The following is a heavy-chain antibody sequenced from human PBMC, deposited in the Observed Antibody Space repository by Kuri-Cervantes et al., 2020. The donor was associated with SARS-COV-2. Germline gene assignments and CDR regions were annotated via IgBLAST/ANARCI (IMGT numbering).Heavy chain of an antibody. J-gene: IGHJ4*02. CDR3: ARQAVTTALDY. CDR1: GESFSGYY. CDR2: VNNRGST. V-gene: IGHV4-34*01. Sequence: GSLRLSCAFYGESFSGYYWNWIRQTPGKGLEWIGEVNNRGSTNYNPSLKSRVTISVDTPKNQFSLKLSSVTAADTAVYYCARQAVTTALDYWGQGTLVTVSS. D-gene: IGHD4-17*01.